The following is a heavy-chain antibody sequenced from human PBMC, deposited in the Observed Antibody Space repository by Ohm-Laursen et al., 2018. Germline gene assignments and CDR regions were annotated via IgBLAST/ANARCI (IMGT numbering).Heavy chain of an antibody. CDR2: MFNRGSP. J-gene: IGHJ4*02. V-gene: IGHV4-59*01. Sequence: TLSLTCTVSGGSISSYYWSWIRQPPGKGLEWIGYMFNRGSPNYNPSLKSRVTISVDTSENQFSLKLSSVTAANTAVYYCARDQWGYYFDYWGQGTLVTVSS. D-gene: IGHD2-15*01. CDR3: ARDQWGYYFDY. CDR1: GGSISSYY.